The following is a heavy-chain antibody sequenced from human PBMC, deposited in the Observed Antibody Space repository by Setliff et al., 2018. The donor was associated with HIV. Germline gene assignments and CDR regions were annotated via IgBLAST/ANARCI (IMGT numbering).Heavy chain of an antibody. Sequence: SETLSLTCAVYGGSFSGYYWSWIRQPPGKGLEWIGEINHSGSPNYNPSLKSRVTISVDTSKNQFSLKLSSVTAADTAVYYCARVPPGPYYYYMDVWGKGTTVTVSS. CDR1: GGSFSGYY. CDR3: ARVPPGPYYYYMDV. V-gene: IGHV4-34*01. J-gene: IGHJ6*03. CDR2: INHSGSP.